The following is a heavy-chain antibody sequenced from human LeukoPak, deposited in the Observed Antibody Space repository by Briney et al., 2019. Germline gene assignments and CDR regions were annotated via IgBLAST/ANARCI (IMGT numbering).Heavy chain of an antibody. CDR2: MHPSGST. V-gene: IGHV4-4*07. CDR3: ARDGGSGWYDY. D-gene: IGHD6-19*01. CDR1: GGSINNYY. J-gene: IGHJ4*02. Sequence: SETLSLTCTVSGGSINNYYWSWIRQPAGKGLEWIGRMHPSGSTNYNPSLKSRLTVSLDTPKNQFSLKLTSVTAADTAIYYCARDGGSGWYDYWGQGTLVTVSS.